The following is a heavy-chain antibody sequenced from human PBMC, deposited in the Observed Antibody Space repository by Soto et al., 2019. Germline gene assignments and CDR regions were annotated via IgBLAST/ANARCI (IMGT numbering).Heavy chain of an antibody. CDR3: ARDSGYDSFYYYYMDV. V-gene: IGHV3-48*01. J-gene: IGHJ6*03. D-gene: IGHD5-12*01. CDR2: ISSSSSTI. CDR1: GFTFSSYS. Sequence: GESLKISCAASGFTFSSYSMNWVRQAPGKGLEWVSYISSSSSTIYYADSVKGRFTISRDNAKNSLYLQMNSLRAEDTAVYYCARDSGYDSFYYYYMDVWGKGTTVTVSS.